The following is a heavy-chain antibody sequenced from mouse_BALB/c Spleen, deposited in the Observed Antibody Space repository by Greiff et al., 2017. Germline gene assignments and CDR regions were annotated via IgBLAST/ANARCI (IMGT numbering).Heavy chain of an antibody. CDR2: IDPENGNT. V-gene: IGHV14-1*02. CDR3: ARTTATTDAMDY. Sequence: VQLQQSGAELVRSGASVKLSCTASGFNIKDYYMYWVKQRPEQGLEWIGWIDPENGNTIYDPKFQGKASITADTSSNTAYLQLSSLTSEDTAFYYCARTTATTDAMDYWGQGTSVTVSS. CDR1: GFNIKDYY. J-gene: IGHJ4*01. D-gene: IGHD1-2*01.